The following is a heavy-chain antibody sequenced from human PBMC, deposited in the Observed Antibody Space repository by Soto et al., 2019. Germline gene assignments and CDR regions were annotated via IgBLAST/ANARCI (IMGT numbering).Heavy chain of an antibody. Sequence: SVKVSCKASGGTFSSYTISWVRQAPGQGLEWMGRIIPIIGIANYAQKFQGRVTITRDTSASTAYMELSSLRSEDTAVYYCARPRGDYANWFDPLGQGTLVTVSS. CDR1: GGTFSSYT. CDR2: IIPIIGIA. CDR3: ARPRGDYANWFDP. J-gene: IGHJ5*02. V-gene: IGHV1-69*02. D-gene: IGHD4-17*01.